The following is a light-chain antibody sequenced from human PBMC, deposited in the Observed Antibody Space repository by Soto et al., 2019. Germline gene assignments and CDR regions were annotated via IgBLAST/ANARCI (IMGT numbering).Light chain of an antibody. CDR3: QQYNSYPMYT. J-gene: IGKJ2*01. V-gene: IGKV1-5*01. Sequence: DIRMTQSPSTLSASVGDRVTITCRASQSISSWLARYQQKPGKAPKLLIYDASSLESGVPSRFSGSGSGTEFTLTISSLQPDDFATYYCQQYNSYPMYTFGQGTKVDIK. CDR1: QSISSW. CDR2: DAS.